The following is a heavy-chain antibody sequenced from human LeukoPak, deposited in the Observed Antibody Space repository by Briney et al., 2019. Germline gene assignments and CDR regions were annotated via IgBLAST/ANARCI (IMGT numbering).Heavy chain of an antibody. V-gene: IGHV3-49*04. CDR3: TRDQTPYY. Sequence: GGSLRLSCAASGFTFSSYSMNWVRQAPGKGLEWVGFIRSKVYGGTPEYAASVKGRFTISRDDSKGIAYLQMNSLKTEDTAVYYCTRDQTPYYWGQGTLVTVSS. CDR2: IRSKVYGGTP. J-gene: IGHJ4*02. CDR1: GFTFSSYS.